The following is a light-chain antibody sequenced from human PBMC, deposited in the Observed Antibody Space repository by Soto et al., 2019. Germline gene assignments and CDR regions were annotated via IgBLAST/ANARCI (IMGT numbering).Light chain of an antibody. Sequence: EIVLTQSPVTLSLSPGERATLSCRASQSVSRYLAWYQQKPGQAPRLLIYDTSIRATCIPARFSGSGSGTDFTLTINSLEPEDFAIYYCQQRTNWLGTFGQGTTVEIK. CDR2: DTS. CDR3: QQRTNWLGT. J-gene: IGKJ1*01. V-gene: IGKV3-11*01. CDR1: QSVSRY.